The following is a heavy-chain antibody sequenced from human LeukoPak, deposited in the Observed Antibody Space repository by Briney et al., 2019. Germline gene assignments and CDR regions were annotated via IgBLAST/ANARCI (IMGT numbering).Heavy chain of an antibody. CDR1: GFTFSSYA. V-gene: IGHV3-23*01. CDR2: ISGSGGST. Sequence: GGSLRLSCAASGFTFSSYAMSWVRQAPGKGLEWVPAISGSGGSTYYADSVKGRFTISRDNSKNTLYLQMNSLRAEDTAVYYCAKDAYYYDSSGDDAFDIWGQGTMVTVSS. D-gene: IGHD3-22*01. CDR3: AKDAYYYDSSGDDAFDI. J-gene: IGHJ3*02.